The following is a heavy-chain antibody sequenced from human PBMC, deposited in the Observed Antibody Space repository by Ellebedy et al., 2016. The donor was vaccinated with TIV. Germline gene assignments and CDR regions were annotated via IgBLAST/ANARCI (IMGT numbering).Heavy chain of an antibody. CDR3: ATVTGTNRADN. CDR2: VKQDGSKT. Sequence: GESLKISCVASGLTSSDYWMTWVRQAPGKGLEWVAIVKQDGSKTDYVNSVTGRFTISRGEADNSVFLQMSNLRAEDTAMYYCATVTGTNRADNWGQGTLVTVSS. D-gene: IGHD1-7*01. CDR1: GLTSSDYW. V-gene: IGHV3-7*03. J-gene: IGHJ4*02.